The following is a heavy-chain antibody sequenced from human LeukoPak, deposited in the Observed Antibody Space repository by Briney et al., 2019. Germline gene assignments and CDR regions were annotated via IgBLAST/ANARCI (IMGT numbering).Heavy chain of an antibody. CDR2: ISGSGDST. D-gene: IGHD2-21*02. Sequence: QPGGSLRLSCAASGFTFSSYGMTWVRQAPGKGLEWVSSISGSGDSTYYADSVKGRFIISRDNSKNTLFLQMNSLRAEDTAVYYCAKGRPVVVTALLFDNWGQGTLVTVSS. CDR3: AKGRPVVVTALLFDN. J-gene: IGHJ4*02. CDR1: GFTFSSYG. V-gene: IGHV3-23*01.